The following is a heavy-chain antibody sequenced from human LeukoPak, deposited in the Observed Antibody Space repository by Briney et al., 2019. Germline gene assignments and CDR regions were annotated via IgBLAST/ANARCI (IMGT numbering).Heavy chain of an antibody. Sequence: GESLKISCKASGYSFTSYWLGWVRQMPGKGLEWMGVIYPGDSDSKYSPSFQGQVTISADRSISTAYLQGSSLKASDTAMYYCAGQLGPRFDYWGQGSLVTVSS. V-gene: IGHV5-51*01. D-gene: IGHD3-16*01. CDR2: IYPGDSDS. CDR3: AGQLGPRFDY. J-gene: IGHJ4*02. CDR1: GYSFTSYW.